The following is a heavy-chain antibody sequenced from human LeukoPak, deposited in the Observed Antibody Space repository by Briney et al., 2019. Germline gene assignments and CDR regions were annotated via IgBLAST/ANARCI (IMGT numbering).Heavy chain of an antibody. J-gene: IGHJ5*02. CDR1: GFTFSSYA. D-gene: IGHD3-10*02. CDR3: AKDLFPVPRYYVPGSKTGFAP. V-gene: IGHV3-23*01. Sequence: PGGSLRLSCAASGFTFSSYAMSWVRQAPGKGLEWVSAISGSGGSTYYADSVKGRFTISRDNSKNTLYLQMNSLRAEDTAVYYCAKDLFPVPRYYVPGSKTGFAPWAREPWSPSP. CDR2: ISGSGGST.